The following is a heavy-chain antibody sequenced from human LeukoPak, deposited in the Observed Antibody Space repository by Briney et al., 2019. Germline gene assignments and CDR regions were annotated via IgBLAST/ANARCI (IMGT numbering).Heavy chain of an antibody. Sequence: ASVKVSCKASGYTFIDYYIHWVRQTPGQGLEWIGWINPDSGDTNYAQKFQGRVTMTRDTSITTVYMDLSRLRSDDTAVYYCASKTYDTTGYYYFQHWGQGTLVTVSS. CDR1: GYTFIDYY. CDR3: ASKTYDTTGYYYFQH. D-gene: IGHD3-22*01. V-gene: IGHV1-2*02. CDR2: INPDSGDT. J-gene: IGHJ1*01.